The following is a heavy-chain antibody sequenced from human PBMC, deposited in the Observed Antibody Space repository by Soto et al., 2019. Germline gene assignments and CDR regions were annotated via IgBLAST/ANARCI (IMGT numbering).Heavy chain of an antibody. CDR3: ATLEYLPYYGMDV. V-gene: IGHV1-2*02. Sequence: GASVKVSCKASGYTFTGYYMHWVRQAPGQGLEWMGWINPNSGGANYAQKFQGRVTMTRDTSISTAYMELSRLRSDDTAVYYCATLEYLPYYGMDVWGQGTTVTVSS. CDR1: GYTFTGYY. J-gene: IGHJ6*02. D-gene: IGHD2-2*01. CDR2: INPNSGGA.